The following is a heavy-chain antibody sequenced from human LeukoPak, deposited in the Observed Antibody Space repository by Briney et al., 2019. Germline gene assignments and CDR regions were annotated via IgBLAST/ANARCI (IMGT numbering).Heavy chain of an antibody. V-gene: IGHV4-30-4*01. J-gene: IGHJ4*02. CDR2: IYYSGST. CDR3: ARAAAAGVDY. D-gene: IGHD6-13*01. CDR1: GGSISSGDYY. Sequence: SETLSLTCTVSGGSISSGDYYWSWIRRPPGKGLEWIGYIYYSGSTYYNPSLKSRVTISVDTSKNQFSLKLSSVTAADTAAYYCARAAAAGVDYWGQGTLVTVSS.